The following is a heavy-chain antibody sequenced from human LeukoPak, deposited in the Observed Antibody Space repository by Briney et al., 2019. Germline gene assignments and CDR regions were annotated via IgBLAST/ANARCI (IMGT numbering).Heavy chain of an antibody. CDR3: ARADYGDYVDDAFDI. D-gene: IGHD4-17*01. CDR1: GLTFSDYY. V-gene: IGHV3-11*01. CDR2: ISSSGSTI. Sequence: GGSLRLPCAASGLTFSDYYMSWIRQAPGKGLEWVSYISSSGSTIYYADSVKGRFTISRDNAKNSLYLQMNSLRAEDTAVYYCARADYGDYVDDAFDIWGQGTMVTVSS. J-gene: IGHJ3*02.